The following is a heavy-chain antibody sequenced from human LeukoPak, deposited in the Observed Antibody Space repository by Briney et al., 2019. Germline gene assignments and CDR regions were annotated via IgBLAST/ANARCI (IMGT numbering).Heavy chain of an antibody. J-gene: IGHJ6*03. D-gene: IGHD6-25*01. CDR2: ISGSGAST. Sequence: PGGSLRLSCAASGFTFSSYAMSWVRQAPGKGLEWVSAISGSGASTYYADSVKGRVTISRDNSKNTLYLQMNSLRAEDTAVYYCAKARADYYYYYYMDVWGKGTTVTVSS. CDR3: AKARADYYYYYYMDV. CDR1: GFTFSSYA. V-gene: IGHV3-23*01.